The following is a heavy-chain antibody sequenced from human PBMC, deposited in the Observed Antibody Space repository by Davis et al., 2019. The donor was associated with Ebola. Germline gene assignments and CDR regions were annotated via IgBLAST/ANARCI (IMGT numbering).Heavy chain of an antibody. J-gene: IGHJ4*02. CDR2: ISYDGSNK. CDR1: GFTFSSYS. Sequence: PGGSLRLSCAASGFTFSSYSMNWVRQAPGKGLEWVAAISYDGSNKYYADSVKGRFTISRDNSKNTLYLQMNSLRAEDTAVYYWARSNGLGAIFGVVIPIYFDYWGQGTLVTVSS. V-gene: IGHV3-30*03. CDR3: ARSNGLGAIFGVVIPIYFDY. D-gene: IGHD3-3*01.